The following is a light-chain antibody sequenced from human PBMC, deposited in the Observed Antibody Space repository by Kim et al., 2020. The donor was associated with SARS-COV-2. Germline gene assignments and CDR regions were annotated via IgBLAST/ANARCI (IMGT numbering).Light chain of an antibody. CDR3: QQYDSFPPT. CDR2: GAS. V-gene: IGKV1-16*02. Sequence: DIQMTQSPSSLSASIGDRVTITCRASQDINNYLAWFQQKPGKAPESLIYGASNLQSGVPSKFSGSASGTNFTLTISGLQPEDFATYFCQQYDSFPPTFGQGTKLEI. CDR1: QDINNY. J-gene: IGKJ2*01.